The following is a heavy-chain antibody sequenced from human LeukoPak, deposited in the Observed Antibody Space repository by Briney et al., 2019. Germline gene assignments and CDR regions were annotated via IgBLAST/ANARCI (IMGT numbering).Heavy chain of an antibody. CDR3: ARDPLAAAGIFDY. V-gene: IGHV3-21*01. J-gene: IGHJ4*02. Sequence: GGSLRLSCAASGFTFSSYGMNWVRQAPGKGLEWVSGIGPSGAKTYYADSVKGRFTISRDNAKSSLYLQMNSLRAEDTAVYYCARDPLAAAGIFDYWGQGTLVTVSS. CDR2: IGPSGAKT. D-gene: IGHD6-13*01. CDR1: GFTFSSYG.